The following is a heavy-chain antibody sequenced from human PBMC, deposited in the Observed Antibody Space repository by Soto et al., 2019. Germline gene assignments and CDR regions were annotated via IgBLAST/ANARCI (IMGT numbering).Heavy chain of an antibody. J-gene: IGHJ6*02. CDR1: GGTFSSYA. Sequence: QVQLVQSGAEVKKPGSSVKVSCKASGGTFSSYAISWVRQAPGQGLEWMGGIIPIFGTANYAQKFQGRVTITADESTSTAYMELSSLRSEDTAVYYCARDPRLDSSGYSLYYYYGMDVWGQGTTVTVSS. CDR3: ARDPRLDSSGYSLYYYYGMDV. V-gene: IGHV1-69*01. D-gene: IGHD3-22*01. CDR2: IIPIFGTA.